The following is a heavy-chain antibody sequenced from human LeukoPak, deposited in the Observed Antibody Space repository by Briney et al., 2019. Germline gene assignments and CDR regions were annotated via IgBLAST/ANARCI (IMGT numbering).Heavy chain of an antibody. D-gene: IGHD3-10*01. J-gene: IGHJ5*02. CDR3: AREAIAYYYGSGSYYPNWFDP. V-gene: IGHV1-2*02. Sequence: GASVKVSCKASGYTFTGYYMHWVRQAPGQGLEWMGWINPNSGGTNYAQKFQGRVTMTRDTSISTAYMELSRLRSDDTAVYYCAREAIAYYYGSGSYYPNWFDPWGQGTLVTVSS. CDR2: INPNSGGT. CDR1: GYTFTGYY.